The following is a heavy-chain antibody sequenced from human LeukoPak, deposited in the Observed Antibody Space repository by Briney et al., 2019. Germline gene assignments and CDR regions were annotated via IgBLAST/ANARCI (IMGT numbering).Heavy chain of an antibody. CDR1: GYTFTSYD. CDR2: MNPNSGNT. Sequence: ASVKVSCKASGYTFTSYDINWVRQATGQGLEWMGWMNPNSGNTGYAQKFQGRVTMTRNTSISTAYMELSSLRSEDTAVYYCARTADGSGGIDYCGRGTLVTVSS. CDR3: ARTADGSGGIDY. V-gene: IGHV1-8*01. J-gene: IGHJ4*02. D-gene: IGHD3-10*01.